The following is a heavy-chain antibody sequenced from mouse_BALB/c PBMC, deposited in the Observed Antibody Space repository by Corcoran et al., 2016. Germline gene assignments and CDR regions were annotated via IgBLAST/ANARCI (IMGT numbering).Heavy chain of an antibody. V-gene: IGHV9-1*02. CDR3: ARRSTVVAYYYAMDY. Sequence: QIQLVQSRPELKKPGETVKISCKASGYTFTNYGMNWVKQAPGKGLKWMGWINTYTGEPTYADDFKGRFAFSLETSASTAYLQINNLKNEDMATYFCARRSTVVAYYYAMDYWGQGTSVTVSS. J-gene: IGHJ4*01. CDR2: INTYTGEP. D-gene: IGHD1-1*01. CDR1: GYTFTNYG.